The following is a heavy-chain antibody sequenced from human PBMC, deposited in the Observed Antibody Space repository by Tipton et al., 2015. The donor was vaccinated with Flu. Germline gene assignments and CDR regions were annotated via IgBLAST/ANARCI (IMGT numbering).Heavy chain of an antibody. D-gene: IGHD6-19*01. Sequence: GSLRLSCAASGFTSSTYELSWVRQAPGKGLEWVSYIDGVGATMNYADSVKGRFTISRDNAKNSLSLQMNSLRAEDTAVYYCARELPYSSGWYPPPMDVWGQGTTVTVSS. V-gene: IGHV3-48*03. CDR2: IDGVGATM. CDR3: ARELPYSSGWYPPPMDV. J-gene: IGHJ6*02. CDR1: GFTSSTYE.